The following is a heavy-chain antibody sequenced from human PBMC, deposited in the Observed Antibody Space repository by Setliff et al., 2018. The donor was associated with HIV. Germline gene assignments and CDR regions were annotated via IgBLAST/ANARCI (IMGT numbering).Heavy chain of an antibody. Sequence: SETLSLTCTVSGGSISSYYWSWIRQPPGKGLEWIGYIYYSGSTNYSPSLKSRVTVSVDTSKNQFSLKLSSVTAADTAVYFCARGPGSSAYYRSTYNWFDPWGQGTLVTVSS. V-gene: IGHV4-59*08. D-gene: IGHD3-22*01. CDR3: ARGPGSSAYYRSTYNWFDP. J-gene: IGHJ5*02. CDR1: GGSISSYY. CDR2: IYYSGST.